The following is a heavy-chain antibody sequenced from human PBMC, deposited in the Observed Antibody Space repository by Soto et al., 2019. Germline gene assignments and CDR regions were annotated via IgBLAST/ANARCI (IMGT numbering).Heavy chain of an antibody. CDR3: ARYSLDYYYGMAV. J-gene: IGHJ6*02. D-gene: IGHD5-18*01. CDR1: GGSISSGGYS. CDR2: IYHSGST. Sequence: QLQLQESGSGLVKPSQTLSLTCAVSGGSISSGGYSWSWIRQPPGKGLEWIGYIYHSGSTYYNPSLKSRVTISVGRSKNQFSLKLSSVTAADTAVYYCARYSLDYYYGMAVWGQGTTVTVSS. V-gene: IGHV4-30-2*01.